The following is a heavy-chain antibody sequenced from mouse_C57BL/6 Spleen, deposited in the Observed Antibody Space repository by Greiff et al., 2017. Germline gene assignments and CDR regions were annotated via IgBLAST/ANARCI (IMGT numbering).Heavy chain of an antibody. CDR1: GYTFTDYY. V-gene: IGHV1-19*01. J-gene: IGHJ2*01. CDR2: INPYNGGT. Sequence: VQLQQSGPVLVKPGASVKMSCKASGYTFTDYYMNWVKQSHGKSLEWIGVINPYNGGTSYNQKFKGKATLTVDKSSSTAYMELNSLTSEDSAVYYCARLNTTVFDYWGQGTTLTVSS. CDR3: ARLNTTVFDY. D-gene: IGHD1-1*01.